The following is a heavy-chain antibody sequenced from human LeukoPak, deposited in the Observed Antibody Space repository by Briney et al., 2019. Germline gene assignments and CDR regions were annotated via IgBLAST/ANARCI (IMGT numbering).Heavy chain of an antibody. CDR3: ARKQTGTIYDV. J-gene: IGHJ4*02. Sequence: SETLSLTCIVPGGSISSSSYYWAWIRQSPGKGLEWIGTFSSGGSAYYNPSLTSRVSISKDTSDNQFSLRLYSVTAADTAVYYCARKQTGTIYDVWGQGTQVTVSS. CDR2: FSSGGSA. D-gene: IGHD1-7*01. V-gene: IGHV4-39*07. CDR1: GGSISSSSYY.